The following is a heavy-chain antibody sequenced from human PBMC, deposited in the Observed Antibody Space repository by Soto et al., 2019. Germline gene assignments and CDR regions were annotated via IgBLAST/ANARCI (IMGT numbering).Heavy chain of an antibody. J-gene: IGHJ6*02. CDR2: IDWDDDK. Sequence: GSGPTLVNPTQTLTLTCTFSGFSLSTSGMCVSWIRQPPGKALEWLALIDWDDDKYYSTSLKTRLTISKDTSKNQVVLTMTNMDPVDTATYYCARMVRNYDFWSGPSLYGMDVWGQGTTVTVSS. V-gene: IGHV2-70*01. CDR1: GFSLSTSGMC. D-gene: IGHD3-3*01. CDR3: ARMVRNYDFWSGPSLYGMDV.